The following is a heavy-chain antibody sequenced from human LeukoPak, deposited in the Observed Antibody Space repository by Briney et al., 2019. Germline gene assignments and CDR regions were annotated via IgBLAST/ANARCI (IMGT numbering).Heavy chain of an antibody. D-gene: IGHD3-22*01. J-gene: IGHJ1*01. CDR1: GDSVSRIDSY. CDR2: IYYSGRT. V-gene: IGHV4-39*01. Sequence: PSETLSLTCSVSGDSVSRIDSYWDWIRQPPGKGREWIGTIYYSGRTYYSPSLKSRVTMSVDPSNNQFSLNLRSVTAADTALYYCARRRYYDGSGYLEWGQGTLLSVSS. CDR3: ARRRYYDGSGYLE.